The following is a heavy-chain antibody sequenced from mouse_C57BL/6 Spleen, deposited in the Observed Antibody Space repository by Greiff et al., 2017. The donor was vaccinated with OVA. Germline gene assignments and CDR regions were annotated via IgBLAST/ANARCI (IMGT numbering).Heavy chain of an antibody. Sequence: QVQLQQSGAELVKPGASVKISCKASGYAFSSYWMNWVKQRPGKGLAWIGQIYPGDGDTNYNGKFKGKATLTADKSSSTAYMQLSSLTSEDSAVYFCAVYYGNYDAMDYWGQGTSVTVSS. D-gene: IGHD2-1*01. CDR2: IYPGDGDT. V-gene: IGHV1-80*01. CDR3: AVYYGNYDAMDY. J-gene: IGHJ4*01. CDR1: GYAFSSYW.